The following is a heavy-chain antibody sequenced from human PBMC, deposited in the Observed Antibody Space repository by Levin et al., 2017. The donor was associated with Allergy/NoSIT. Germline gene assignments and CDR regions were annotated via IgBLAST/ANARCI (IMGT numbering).Heavy chain of an antibody. CDR3: AKAGSGTYYRHFDC. J-gene: IGHJ4*02. CDR2: IGGSDGTT. Sequence: QSGGSLRLSCAASGFNFTAHAMSWVRQAPGKGLEWVSGIGGSDGTTYYADSVKGRLAISRDNSKNTLYLQMNSLRAEDTALYFCAKAGSGTYYRHFDCWGQGTLVTVSS. CDR1: GFNFTAHA. V-gene: IGHV3-23*01. D-gene: IGHD2-15*01.